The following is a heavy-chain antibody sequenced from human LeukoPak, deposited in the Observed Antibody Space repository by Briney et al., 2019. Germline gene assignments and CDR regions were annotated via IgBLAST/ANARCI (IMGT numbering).Heavy chain of an antibody. V-gene: IGHV3-48*02. J-gene: IGHJ4*02. D-gene: IGHD3-3*01. CDR3: ATCRSGYYPNFDY. Sequence: PGGSLRLSCAASGFTFSSYSMNWVRQAPGKGLECVSYISTTSGTIYYADSVKGRFTISRDNAKNSLFLQMNSLRDEDTAVYYCATCRSGYYPNFDYWGQGTLVTVSS. CDR1: GFTFSSYS. CDR2: ISTTSGTI.